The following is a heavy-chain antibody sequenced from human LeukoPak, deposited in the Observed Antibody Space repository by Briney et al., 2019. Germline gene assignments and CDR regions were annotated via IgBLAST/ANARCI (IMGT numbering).Heavy chain of an antibody. Sequence: GESLPISCKGSGYSFTNYCIGWVRQMPGKGLEWMGIIYPGDSDTRYSPSFQGQVTISADKSISTAYLQWSSLKASDTAMYYCARTESQYCGGDCPPDYWGQGTLVTVSS. CDR1: GYSFTNYC. D-gene: IGHD2-21*02. CDR3: ARTESQYCGGDCPPDY. J-gene: IGHJ4*02. V-gene: IGHV5-51*01. CDR2: IYPGDSDT.